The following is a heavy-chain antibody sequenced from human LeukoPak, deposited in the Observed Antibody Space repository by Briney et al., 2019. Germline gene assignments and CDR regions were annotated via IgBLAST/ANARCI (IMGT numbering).Heavy chain of an antibody. CDR3: ARDDWNYLY. V-gene: IGHV1-2*02. D-gene: IGHD1-7*01. Sequence: ASVRVSCKASGYTFTGSYMHWVRQAPGQGLEWMGWINPNSGGTNYAQKFQGRVTMTRDSSISTAYMELSRLRSDDTAVYYCARDDWNYLYWGQGTLVTVSS. CDR2: INPNSGGT. J-gene: IGHJ4*02. CDR1: GYTFTGSY.